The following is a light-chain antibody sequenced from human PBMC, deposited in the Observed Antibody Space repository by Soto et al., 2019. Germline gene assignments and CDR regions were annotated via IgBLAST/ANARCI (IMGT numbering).Light chain of an antibody. CDR3: QHYGTSPSCT. CDR2: GAS. CDR1: QRVSSSY. Sequence: DIVLTQSPGTLSLSPGERATLSCRASQRVSSSYLAWYQQKTGQAPRLLIYGASSRATGIPIRFSGSESWTDLTLTISRLEPKDFAVYDCQHYGTSPSCTFGKETNVEI. V-gene: IGKV3-20*01. J-gene: IGKJ1*01.